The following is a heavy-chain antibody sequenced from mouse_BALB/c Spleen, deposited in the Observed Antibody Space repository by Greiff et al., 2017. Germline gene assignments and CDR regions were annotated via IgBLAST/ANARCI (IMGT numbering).Heavy chain of an antibody. J-gene: IGHJ3*01. Sequence: VQLQQSGPELMKPGASVKISCKASGYSFTSYYMHWVKQSHGKSLEWIGYIDPFNGGTSYNQKFKGKATLTVDKSSSTAYMHLSSLTSEDSAVYYCARYADGYYPWFAYWGQGTLVTVSA. CDR2: IDPFNGGT. V-gene: IGHV1S135*01. D-gene: IGHD2-3*01. CDR1: GYSFTSYY. CDR3: ARYADGYYPWFAY.